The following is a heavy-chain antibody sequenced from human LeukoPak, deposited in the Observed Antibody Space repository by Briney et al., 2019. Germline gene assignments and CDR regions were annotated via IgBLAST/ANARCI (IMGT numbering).Heavy chain of an antibody. CDR2: INHSGST. J-gene: IGHJ4*02. Sequence: PSETLSLTCAVYGGSFSGYYWTWIRQPPGKGLECIGEINHSGSTNYNPSLKNRVTISIDTSKNQFSLNLSSVTAADTAVYYCARGPPLNPGDYDSSGYYYFDYWGQGTLVTVSS. CDR1: GGSFSGYY. V-gene: IGHV4-34*01. CDR3: ARGPPLNPGDYDSSGYYYFDY. D-gene: IGHD3-22*01.